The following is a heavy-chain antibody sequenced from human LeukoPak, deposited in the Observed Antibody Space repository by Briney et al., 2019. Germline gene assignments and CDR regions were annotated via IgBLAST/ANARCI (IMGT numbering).Heavy chain of an antibody. J-gene: IGHJ6*02. Sequence: GGSLRLSCVVSGFTFSDSWMSWVRQAPGKGLEWVANMNQDGSEKDYVDSVKGRFTISRDNARNSLYLQMGSLRAEDTAVYYCATYTHWVAGDVWGQGTTVTVSS. D-gene: IGHD3-16*01. CDR2: MNQDGSEK. CDR1: GFTFSDSW. V-gene: IGHV3-7*01. CDR3: ATYTHWVAGDV.